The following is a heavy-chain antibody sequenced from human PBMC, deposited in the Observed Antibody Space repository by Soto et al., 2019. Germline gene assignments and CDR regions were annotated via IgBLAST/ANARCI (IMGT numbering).Heavy chain of an antibody. V-gene: IGHV1-69*01. J-gene: IGHJ6*02. CDR2: IIPIFGTA. Sequence: QVQLVQSGAEVKKPGSSVKVSCTASGGTFSSYAISWVRQAPGQGLEWMGGIIPIFGTANYAQKFQGRVTITADESTSTAYMELSSLRSEDTAVYYCARDDAIAAAGTDYYYYGMDVWGQGTTVTVSS. CDR1: GGTFSSYA. CDR3: ARDDAIAAAGTDYYYYGMDV. D-gene: IGHD6-13*01.